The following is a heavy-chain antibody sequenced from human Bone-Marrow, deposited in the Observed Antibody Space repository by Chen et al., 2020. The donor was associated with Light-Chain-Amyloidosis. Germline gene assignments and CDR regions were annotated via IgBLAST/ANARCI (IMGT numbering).Heavy chain of an antibody. J-gene: IGHJ4*02. Sequence: QVQLVESGGGVVQPGRSLRLSCAASGFTFSSYGMHWVRQAPGTGLEWVAVIWYDGSNKYYADSVKGRFTISRDNSKNTLYLQMNSLRAEDTAVYYCARENYYDSSGYGYWGQGTLVTVSS. CDR2: IWYDGSNK. V-gene: IGHV3-33*01. D-gene: IGHD3-22*01. CDR1: GFTFSSYG. CDR3: ARENYYDSSGYGY.